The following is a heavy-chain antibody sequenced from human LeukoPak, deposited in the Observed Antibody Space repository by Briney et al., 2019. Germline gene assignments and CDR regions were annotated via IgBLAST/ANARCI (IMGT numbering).Heavy chain of an antibody. V-gene: IGHV4-59*12. Sequence: SETLSLTCTVSGGSISSYYWSWIRQPPGKGLEWIGYIYYSGSTNYNPSLKSRVTISVDTSKDQFSLKLSSVTAADTAVYYCARDLGSSSPYFDYWGQGTLVTVSS. CDR3: ARDLGSSSPYFDY. CDR1: GGSISSYY. CDR2: IYYSGST. J-gene: IGHJ4*02. D-gene: IGHD6-6*01.